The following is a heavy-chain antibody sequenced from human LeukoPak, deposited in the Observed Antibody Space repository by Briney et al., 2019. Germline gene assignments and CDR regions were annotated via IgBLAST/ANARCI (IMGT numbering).Heavy chain of an antibody. D-gene: IGHD6-19*01. CDR1: GGSISSYY. CDR3: ARGKVVAGTPGQNSWDY. Sequence: PSETLSLTCTVSGGSISSYYWNWIRQPAGKGLEWIGRIRTSGDTSYNPSLKSRVTVSVDTSRNQFSLKLSAVTAADTAAYYCARGKVVAGTPGQNSWDYWGQGTLVTVSS. J-gene: IGHJ4*02. V-gene: IGHV4-4*07. CDR2: IRTSGDT.